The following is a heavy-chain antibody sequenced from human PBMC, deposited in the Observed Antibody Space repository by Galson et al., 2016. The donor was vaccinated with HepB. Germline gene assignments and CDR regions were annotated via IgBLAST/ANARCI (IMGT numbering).Heavy chain of an antibody. J-gene: IGHJ6*02. CDR3: ARDLRESEFWSGYYSYHYHGMDV. D-gene: IGHD3-3*01. Sequence: SLRLSCAVSGFPLSRYEMNWVRQAPGKGLKWISYMSSSGDTISYADAVKGRFTISRDSAKNTLYLQMNSLRVEDTAGCYCARDLRESEFWSGYYSYHYHGMDVWGLGTTVTVAS. CDR1: GFPLSRYE. CDR2: MSSSGDTI. V-gene: IGHV3-48*03.